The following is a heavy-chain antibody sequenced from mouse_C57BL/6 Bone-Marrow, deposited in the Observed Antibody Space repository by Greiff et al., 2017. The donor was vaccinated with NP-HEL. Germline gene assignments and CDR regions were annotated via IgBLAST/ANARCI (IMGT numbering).Heavy chain of an antibody. Sequence: LQESGAELVRPGASVKLSCKASGYTFTDYYINWVKQRPGQGLEWIARIYPGSGNTYYNEKFKGKATLTAEKSSSTAYMQLSSLTSEDSAVYFCARFYAMDYWGQGTSVTVSS. CDR3: ARFYAMDY. V-gene: IGHV1-76*01. CDR2: IYPGSGNT. CDR1: GYTFTDYY. J-gene: IGHJ4*01.